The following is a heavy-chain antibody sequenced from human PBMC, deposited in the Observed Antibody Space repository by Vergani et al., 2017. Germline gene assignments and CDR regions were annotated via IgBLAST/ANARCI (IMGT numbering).Heavy chain of an antibody. D-gene: IGHD2-2*01. CDR2: INPNSGGT. CDR3: ARVGTSSNRDYFDF. V-gene: IGHV1-2*02. CDR1: GYTFTDYF. Sequence: QVQLVQSGAEVKKPGASVKVSCKASGYTFTDYFMHWVRQAPGQGLEWMGWINPNSGGTNYAQKFQGRVTMTRDTSINTAYMELSNLRTDDTAVYYCARVGTSSNRDYFDFWGQGTLVTVSS. J-gene: IGHJ4*02.